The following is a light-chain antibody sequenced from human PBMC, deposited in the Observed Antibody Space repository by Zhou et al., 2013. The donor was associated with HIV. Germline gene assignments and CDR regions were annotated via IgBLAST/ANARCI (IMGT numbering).Light chain of an antibody. V-gene: IGKV1-17*01. CDR2: EAV. CDR3: HQFDSFPWS. J-gene: IGKJ1*01. Sequence: DIQMTQSPSSLSASVGDRVSITCRASRGVRNDLAWFQQKPGKAPKRLIYEAVTLESGVPSRFSGRGSGTEFTLTINSLQPEDFATYYCHQFDSFPWSFGQGTKVEIK. CDR1: RGVRND.